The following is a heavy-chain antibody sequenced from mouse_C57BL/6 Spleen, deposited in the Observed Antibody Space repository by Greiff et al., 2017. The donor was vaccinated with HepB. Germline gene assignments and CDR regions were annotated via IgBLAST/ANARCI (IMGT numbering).Heavy chain of an antibody. V-gene: IGHV3-6*01. CDR2: ISYDGSN. D-gene: IGHD3-3*01. Sequence: ESGPGLVKPSQSLSLTCSVTGYSITSGYYWNWIRQFPGNKLEWMGYISYDGSNNYNPSLKNRISITRDTSKNQFFLKLNSVTTEDTATYYCARGGRENFDYWGQGTTLTVSS. J-gene: IGHJ2*01. CDR3: ARGGRENFDY. CDR1: GYSITSGYY.